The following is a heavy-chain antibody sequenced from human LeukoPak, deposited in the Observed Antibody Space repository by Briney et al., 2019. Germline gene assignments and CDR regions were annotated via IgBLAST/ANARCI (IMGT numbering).Heavy chain of an antibody. Sequence: PGGSLRLSCAASGFTFSSYSMNWVRQAPGKGLEWVSSISSSSSYIYYADSVKGRFTISRDNAKNSLYLQMNSLRAEDTAVYYCARAMYSYGYFDYWGQGTLVTVSS. D-gene: IGHD5-18*01. V-gene: IGHV3-21*01. CDR1: GFTFSSYS. J-gene: IGHJ4*02. CDR2: ISSSSSYI. CDR3: ARAMYSYGYFDY.